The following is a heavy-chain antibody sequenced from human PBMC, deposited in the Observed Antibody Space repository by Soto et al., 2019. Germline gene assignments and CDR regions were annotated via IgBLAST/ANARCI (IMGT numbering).Heavy chain of an antibody. CDR1: GFAVSDTY. D-gene: IGHD2-21*02. Sequence: EVQLAESGGGLIQPGGSLRLSCAASGFAVSDTYMSWFRQAPGKGLECVSVIYDNGNTYYAESVSGRFTISRDHSKNTLFLKMNTLRPEEPAIYYCARSIGTGDTLQIGDSWGQGTLVTVS. CDR3: ARSIGTGDTLQIGDS. V-gene: IGHV3-53*01. CDR2: IYDNGNT. J-gene: IGHJ4*02.